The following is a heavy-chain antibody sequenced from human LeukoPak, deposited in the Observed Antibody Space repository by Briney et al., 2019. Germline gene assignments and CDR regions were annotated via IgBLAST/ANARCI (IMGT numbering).Heavy chain of an antibody. J-gene: IGHJ4*02. D-gene: IGHD2-2*01. Sequence: GGSLRLSCAASGFTFSSYSMNWVRQAPGKGLEWVSYITSSSSSTIFYADSVKGRFTISRDNAKNSLYLQMNSLRAEDTAVYYCAREVGCSSTSCSDYWGQGTLVTVSS. V-gene: IGHV3-48*01. CDR1: GFTFSSYS. CDR3: AREVGCSSTSCSDY. CDR2: ITSSSSSTI.